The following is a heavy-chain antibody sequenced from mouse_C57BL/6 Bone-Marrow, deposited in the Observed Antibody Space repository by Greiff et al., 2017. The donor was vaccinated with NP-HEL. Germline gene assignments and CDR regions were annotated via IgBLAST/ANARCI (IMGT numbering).Heavy chain of an antibody. V-gene: IGHV5-17*01. Sequence: EVQGVESGGGLVKPGGSLKLSCAASGFTFSDYGMHWVRQAPETGLEWVAYISSGSSTIYYADTVKGRFTISRDNAKTTLFLQMTSLRSGDTAMYYCAKELRRNFDYWGQGTTLTVSS. CDR3: AKELRRNFDY. J-gene: IGHJ2*01. D-gene: IGHD2-4*01. CDR2: ISSGSSTI. CDR1: GFTFSDYG.